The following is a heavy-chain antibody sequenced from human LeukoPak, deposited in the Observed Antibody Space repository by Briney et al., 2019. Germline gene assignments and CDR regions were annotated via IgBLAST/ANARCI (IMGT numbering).Heavy chain of an antibody. CDR2: ISSSGSTI. J-gene: IGHJ4*02. D-gene: IGHD5-18*01. V-gene: IGHV3-48*03. Sequence: GESLRLSCAASGFTFSSYEMNWVRQAPGKGLEWVSYISSSGSTIYYADSVKGRFTISRDNSKSTLYLQMNSLRAEDTAVYYCAREMGYSYGPHYFDYWGQGTLVTVSS. CDR3: AREMGYSYGPHYFDY. CDR1: GFTFSSYE.